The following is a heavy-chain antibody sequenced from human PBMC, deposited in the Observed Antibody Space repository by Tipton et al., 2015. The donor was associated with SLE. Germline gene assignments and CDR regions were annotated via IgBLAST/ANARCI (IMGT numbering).Heavy chain of an antibody. Sequence: SLRLSCVVSGFTFSNAWMSWVRQAPGKGLEWVGRIKSKTDGGTTDYAAPVKGRFTISRDDSKNTLYPQMNSLKTEDTAVYYCTRGKNYYDFWSGWFDPWGQGTLVTVSS. V-gene: IGHV3-15*01. D-gene: IGHD3-3*01. CDR3: TRGKNYYDFWSGWFDP. J-gene: IGHJ5*02. CDR2: IKSKTDGGTT. CDR1: GFTFSNAW.